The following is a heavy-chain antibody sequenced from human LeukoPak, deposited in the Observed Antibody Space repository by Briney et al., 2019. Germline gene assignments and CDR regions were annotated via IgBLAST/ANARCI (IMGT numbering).Heavy chain of an antibody. CDR3: ASGGGSSMDV. J-gene: IGHJ6*03. V-gene: IGHV1-8*03. Sequence: ASVKVSCKASGYTFTSYDINWVRQATGQGLEWMGWMNPNSGNTGCAQKFQGRVTITRNTSISTAYMELTSLRSEDTAVYYCASGGGSSMDVWGKGTTVTVSS. CDR1: GYTFTSYD. CDR2: MNPNSGNT. D-gene: IGHD6-13*01.